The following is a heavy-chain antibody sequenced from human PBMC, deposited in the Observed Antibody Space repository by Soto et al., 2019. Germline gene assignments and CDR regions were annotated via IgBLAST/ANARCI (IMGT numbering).Heavy chain of an antibody. D-gene: IGHD6-19*01. CDR2: INAGNGNT. CDR3: AVAVAGYFDY. J-gene: IGHJ4*02. Sequence: QVQLVQSGAEVKKPGASVKVSCKASGYTFTSYAMHWVRQAPGQRLEWMGWINAGNGNTKYSQKFQGRVTITRDTPASTAYMELSRLRSGDTAVYYCAVAVAGYFDYWGQGPLVTVSS. V-gene: IGHV1-3*01. CDR1: GYTFTSYA.